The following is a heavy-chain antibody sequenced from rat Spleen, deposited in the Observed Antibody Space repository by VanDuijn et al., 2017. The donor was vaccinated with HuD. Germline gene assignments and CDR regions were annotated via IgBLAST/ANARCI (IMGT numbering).Heavy chain of an antibody. J-gene: IGHJ2*01. D-gene: IGHD1-1*01. CDR3: ARHYYYSGDHFDY. Sequence: EVQLVESDGGLVQPGRSLRLSCAASGFTFSDYGMAWVRQAPKKGLEWVASISYEGSSTYYGDSVKGRFTISRDNAKSTLYLQMDSLRSEDTATYYCARHYYYSGDHFDYWGQGVMVTVSS. V-gene: IGHV5-22*01. CDR2: ISYEGSST. CDR1: GFTFSDYG.